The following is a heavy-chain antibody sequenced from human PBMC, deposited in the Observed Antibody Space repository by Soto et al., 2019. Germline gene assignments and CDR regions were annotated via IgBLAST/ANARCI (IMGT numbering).Heavy chain of an antibody. J-gene: IGHJ4*02. CDR2: IYYSGST. CDR1: DGAIRTYY. Sequence: LXLRCTVSDGAIRTYYWGSIRQPPRKGLEWIGYIYYSGSTNYNPSLKSRVTISVDTSKNQFSLKLSSVTAADTAVYYCARGPYSSRGPFDYWGQATLGTVSS. CDR3: ARGPYSSRGPFDY. V-gene: IGHV4-59*01. D-gene: IGHD6-13*01.